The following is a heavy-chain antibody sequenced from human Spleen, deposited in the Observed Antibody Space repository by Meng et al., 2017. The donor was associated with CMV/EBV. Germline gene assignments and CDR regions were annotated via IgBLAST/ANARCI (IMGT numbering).Heavy chain of an antibody. D-gene: IGHD3-22*01. J-gene: IGHJ4*02. V-gene: IGHV3-43D*03. CDR2: ITWDGDST. CDR1: GFTFDDYA. Sequence: GGSLRLSCAASGFTFDDYAMHWVRQAPGKGLEWVSFITWDGDSTYYADSVKGRFTISRDNIKNSLYLQMNSLRAEDTALYYCAKDAVHYYDSSGHDYFDQWGQGTLVTVSS. CDR3: AKDAVHYYDSSGHDYFDQ.